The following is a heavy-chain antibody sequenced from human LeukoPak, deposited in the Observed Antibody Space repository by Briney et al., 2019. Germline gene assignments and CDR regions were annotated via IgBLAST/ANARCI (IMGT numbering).Heavy chain of an antibody. V-gene: IGHV3-11*04. CDR3: AREGDIVVVVAAFDY. J-gene: IGHJ4*02. D-gene: IGHD2-15*01. CDR2: ISSSGSTI. CDR1: GFTFSDYY. Sequence: GGSLRLSCAASGFTFSDYYMSWIRQAPGKGLEWVSYISSSGSTIYYADSVKGRFTISRDNAKNSLYLQMNSLRAEDTAVYYCAREGDIVVVVAAFDYWGQGTLVTVSS.